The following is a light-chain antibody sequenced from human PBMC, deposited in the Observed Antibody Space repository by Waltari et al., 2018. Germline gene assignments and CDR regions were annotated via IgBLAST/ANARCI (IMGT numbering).Light chain of an antibody. CDR3: QQYYSYPLT. Sequence: DIQMTQSPSSLSASVGDSVTLTCRASQDISNYLAWFQQKPGKAPESRIYTASTLRGGVPSKFSGSGFGTDFSLSISNLQPEDSATYYCQQYYSYPLTFGGGTKVEIK. V-gene: IGKV1-16*02. CDR2: TAS. J-gene: IGKJ4*01. CDR1: QDISNY.